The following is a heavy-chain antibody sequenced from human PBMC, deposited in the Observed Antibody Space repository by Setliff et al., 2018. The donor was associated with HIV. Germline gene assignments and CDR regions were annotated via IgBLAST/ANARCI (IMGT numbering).Heavy chain of an antibody. CDR3: ARGRDSYNTAVDY. Sequence: GASVKVSCKASGYTFTSYDINWVRQATGQGLEWMGRINPSGGSTSYAQKFQGRVTMTRDTSTSTVYMELSSLRSEDTAVYYCARGRDSYNTAVDYWGQGTLVTVSS. D-gene: IGHD1-1*01. CDR2: INPSGGST. CDR1: GYTFTSYD. V-gene: IGHV1-46*01. J-gene: IGHJ4*02.